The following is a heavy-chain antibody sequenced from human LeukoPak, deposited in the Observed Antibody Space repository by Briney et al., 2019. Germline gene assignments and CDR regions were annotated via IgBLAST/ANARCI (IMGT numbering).Heavy chain of an antibody. Sequence: GGSLRLSCAASGFTFSDHYMDWVRQAPGKGLEWVGRTRNKANSYTTEYAASVKGRFTISRDDSKNSLYLQMNSLKTEDTAVYYCARDLTMVRGEVDYWGQGTLVTVSS. CDR1: GFTFSDHY. CDR3: ARDLTMVRGEVDY. CDR2: TRNKANSYTT. J-gene: IGHJ4*02. V-gene: IGHV3-72*01. D-gene: IGHD3-10*01.